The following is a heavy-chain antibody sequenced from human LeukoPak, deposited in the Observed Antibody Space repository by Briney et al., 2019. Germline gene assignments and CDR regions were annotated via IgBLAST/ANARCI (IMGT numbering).Heavy chain of an antibody. CDR2: INHSGST. D-gene: IGHD6-19*01. J-gene: IGHJ4*02. CDR1: GGSFSGHY. CDR3: ASIAVAGIRRKFAY. Sequence: SETLPLTCAVYGGSFSGHYWSWIRQPPGKGLEWIGEINHSGSTNYNPSLKSRVTISVDTSKNQFSLKLSSVTAEDTDVYYCASIAVAGIRRKFAYWGQGTLATVSS. V-gene: IGHV4-34*01.